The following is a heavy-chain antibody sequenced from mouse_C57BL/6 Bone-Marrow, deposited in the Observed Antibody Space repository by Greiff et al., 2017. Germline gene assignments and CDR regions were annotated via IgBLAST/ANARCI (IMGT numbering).Heavy chain of an antibody. D-gene: IGHD1-1*01. Sequence: QVQLQQSGPELVKPGASVKISCKASGYAFSSSWMTWVQQRPGKGLEWIGRIYPGDGDTNYNGKFKGKATLTADKSSSSAYMQLSSLTSTDSAVYFCAREHPYYGSSWAYWGQGTLVTVSA. CDR3: AREHPYYGSSWAY. CDR2: IYPGDGDT. V-gene: IGHV1-82*01. J-gene: IGHJ3*01. CDR1: GYAFSSSW.